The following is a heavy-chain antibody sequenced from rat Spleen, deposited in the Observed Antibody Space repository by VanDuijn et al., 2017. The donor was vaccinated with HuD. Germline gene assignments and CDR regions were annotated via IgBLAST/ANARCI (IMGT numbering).Heavy chain of an antibody. CDR2: IRDNGDT. CDR3: TRGGYFRY. Sequence: QVQLKESGPGLVKPSLTLSLTCTVSGFSLTSYNVHWVRQPTGKGLEWMGGIRDNGDTNYNSALTSRLSISRDTSKSQVFLKMNSLQTEDTATYYCTRGGYFRYWGQGVMVTVSS. D-gene: IGHD2-5*01. J-gene: IGHJ2*01. CDR1: GFSLTSYN. V-gene: IGHV2-30*01.